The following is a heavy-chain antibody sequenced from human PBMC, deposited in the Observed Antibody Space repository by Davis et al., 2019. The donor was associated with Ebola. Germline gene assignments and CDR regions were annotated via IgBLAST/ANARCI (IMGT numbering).Heavy chain of an antibody. CDR1: GGSFSGYY. CDR2: INHSGST. J-gene: IGHJ4*02. CDR3: ARGGGYYYGSGSWGSLDY. V-gene: IGHV4-34*01. D-gene: IGHD3-10*01. Sequence: MPGGSLRLSCAVYGGSFSGYYWSWIRQPPGKGLEWIGEINHSGSTNYNPSLKSRVTISVDTSKNQFSLKLGSVPAADTAVYYCARGGGYYYGSGSWGSLDYWGQGTLVTVSS.